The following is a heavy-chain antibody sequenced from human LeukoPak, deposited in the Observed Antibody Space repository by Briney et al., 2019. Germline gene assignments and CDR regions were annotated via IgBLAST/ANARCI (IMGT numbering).Heavy chain of an antibody. Sequence: VASVKVSCKASGGTFSSYAISWVRQAPGQGLEWMGGIIPIFGTANYAQKFQGRVTMTTDTSTSTAYMELRSLRSDDTAVYYCARAMTIVTTPPDYWGQGTLVTVSS. D-gene: IGHD4-17*01. CDR3: ARAMTIVTTPPDY. V-gene: IGHV1-69*05. CDR1: GGTFSSYA. J-gene: IGHJ4*02. CDR2: IIPIFGTA.